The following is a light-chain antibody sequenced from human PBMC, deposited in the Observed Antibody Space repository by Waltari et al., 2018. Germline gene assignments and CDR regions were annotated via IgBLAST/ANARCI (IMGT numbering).Light chain of an antibody. V-gene: IGKV1-5*01. CDR3: QHYDSRT. J-gene: IGKJ1*01. CDR1: QSIDKW. CDR2: DAS. Sequence: DIQMTQSPSTLSASVGDRVTITCRASQSIDKWLAWYQQEPGRAPKLLIYDASTLESGVQSRFSGSGSGTDFTLTITGLQPDDIGTYYCQHYDSRTFGQGTKVEIK.